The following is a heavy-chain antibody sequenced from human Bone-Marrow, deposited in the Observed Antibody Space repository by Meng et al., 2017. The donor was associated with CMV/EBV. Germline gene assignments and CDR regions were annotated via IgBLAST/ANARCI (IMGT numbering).Heavy chain of an antibody. CDR3: ASRGGAAAGMGDY. CDR2: IIPILGIA. CDR1: GYTFTGYY. D-gene: IGHD6-13*01. V-gene: IGHV1-69*10. Sequence: SVKVSCKASGYTFTGYYMHWVRQAPGQGLEWMGGIIPILGIANYAQKFQGRVTITADKSTSTAYMELSSLRSEDTAVYYCASRGGAAAGMGDYWGQGTLVTGSS. J-gene: IGHJ4*02.